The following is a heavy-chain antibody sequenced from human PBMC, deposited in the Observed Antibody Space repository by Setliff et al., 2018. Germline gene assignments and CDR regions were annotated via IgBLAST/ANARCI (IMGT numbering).Heavy chain of an antibody. CDR1: GASISSGFYY. Sequence: SETLSLTCNVSGASISSGFYYWSWIRQPAGKGLEWIGRVHSSGDTKYNPSVKTRVTMSVDTSKNQFSLKLSSATAADTAVYYCARLVVVTDTMYKWFDPWGQGTLVTVSS. J-gene: IGHJ5*02. CDR3: ARLVVVTDTMYKWFDP. V-gene: IGHV4-61*02. CDR2: VHSSGDT. D-gene: IGHD2-21*02.